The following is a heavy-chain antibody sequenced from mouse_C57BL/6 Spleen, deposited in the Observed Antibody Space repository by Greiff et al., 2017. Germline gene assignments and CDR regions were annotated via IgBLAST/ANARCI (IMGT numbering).Heavy chain of an antibody. CDR1: VFTFSDFY. CDR2: SRNKANDYTT. CDR3: AGGANWVFAY. V-gene: IGHV7-1*01. J-gene: IGHJ3*01. D-gene: IGHD4-1*01. Sequence: KLVESGGGLVQSGRSLRLSCATSVFTFSDFYMEWVRQAPVQGLEWIAASRNKANDYTTEYSASVKGRFIVSRDTSQSILYLQMNALRAEDTAIYYCAGGANWVFAYWGQGTLVTVSA.